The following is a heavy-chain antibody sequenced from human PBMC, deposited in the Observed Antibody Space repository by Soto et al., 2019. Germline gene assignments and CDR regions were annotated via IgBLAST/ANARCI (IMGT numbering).Heavy chain of an antibody. CDR2: ITTTGDT. D-gene: IGHD3-16*01. V-gene: IGHV3-13*01. Sequence: EVQLVESGGGLVQPGGSLRLSCAASGFIFSSYDVHWVRQAPGKGLEWVSVITTTGDTYYAASVKGRFTISRENAENSLYLQMNSLRAEDAAVYYCARGDPLNYGSYPYRHYSGMDVWGRGTTVTVSS. CDR3: ARGDPLNYGSYPYRHYSGMDV. J-gene: IGHJ6*02. CDR1: GFIFSSYD.